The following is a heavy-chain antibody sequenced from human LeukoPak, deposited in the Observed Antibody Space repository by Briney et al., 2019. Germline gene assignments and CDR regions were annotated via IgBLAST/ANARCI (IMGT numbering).Heavy chain of an antibody. Sequence: SETLSLTCTVSGGSISSYYWSWIRQPPGKGLEWIGYIYYSGSTNYNPSLKSRVTISVDTSKNQFSLKLSSVTAVDTAVYYCARTYYDFWSGHRYYFDYWGQGTLVTVSS. CDR3: ARTYYDFWSGHRYYFDY. D-gene: IGHD3-3*01. CDR1: GGSISSYY. V-gene: IGHV4-59*01. CDR2: IYYSGST. J-gene: IGHJ4*02.